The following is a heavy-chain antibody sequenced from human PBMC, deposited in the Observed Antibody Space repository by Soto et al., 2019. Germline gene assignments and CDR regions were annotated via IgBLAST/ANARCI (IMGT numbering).Heavy chain of an antibody. D-gene: IGHD2-15*01. CDR1: GFPFSSYA. V-gene: IGHV3-30-3*01. J-gene: IGHJ4*02. Sequence: GGSLRLSCAASGFPFSSYAMHWVRQAPGKGLEWVAVISYDGSNKYYADSVKGRFTISRDNSKNTVYMEMSSLRAEDTAVYYCARLDRWREFDYWGQGTLVTVSS. CDR2: ISYDGSNK. CDR3: ARLDRWREFDY.